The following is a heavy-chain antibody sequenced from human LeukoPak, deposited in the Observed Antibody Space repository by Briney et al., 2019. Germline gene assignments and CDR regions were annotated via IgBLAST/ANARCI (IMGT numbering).Heavy chain of an antibody. V-gene: IGHV3-23*01. J-gene: IGHJ5*02. Sequence: AGGSLRLSCAASGFTFSSYAMSWVRQAPGKGLEWVTAISGGGGSKYYAESVKGRFTISRDNSKNTLYLKMNSLRAEDTAVHYCAKDVLFDPWGQRTLVTVSS. CDR1: GFTFSSYA. CDR3: AKDVLFDP. CDR2: ISGGGGSK.